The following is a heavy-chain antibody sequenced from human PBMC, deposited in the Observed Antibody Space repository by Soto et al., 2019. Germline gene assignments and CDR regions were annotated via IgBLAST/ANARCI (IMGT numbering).Heavy chain of an antibody. Sequence: PGGSLRLSCAASGFTFSSYGMHWVRQAPGKGLEWVAVIWYDGSNKYYADSVKGRFTISRDNSKNTLYLQMNSLRAEDTAVYYCARDEYADYYDSSGYEYWGQGTLVTVSS. D-gene: IGHD3-22*01. CDR3: ARDEYADYYDSSGYEY. J-gene: IGHJ4*02. CDR2: IWYDGSNK. V-gene: IGHV3-33*01. CDR1: GFTFSSYG.